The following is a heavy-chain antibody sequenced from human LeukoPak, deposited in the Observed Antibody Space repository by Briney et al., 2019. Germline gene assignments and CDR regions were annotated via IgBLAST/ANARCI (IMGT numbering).Heavy chain of an antibody. D-gene: IGHD6-13*01. CDR3: ARDGGSSWYFDY. CDR2: ISSSGNTT. J-gene: IGHJ4*02. V-gene: IGHV3-11*04. Sequence: GGSLRLSCAASGFTFSDYYMSWIRQAPGKWLEWVSYISSSGNTTYHADSVKGRFTISRDNAKNPLYLQMSSLRAEDTAVYYCARDGGSSWYFDYWGQGTLVTVSS. CDR1: GFTFSDYY.